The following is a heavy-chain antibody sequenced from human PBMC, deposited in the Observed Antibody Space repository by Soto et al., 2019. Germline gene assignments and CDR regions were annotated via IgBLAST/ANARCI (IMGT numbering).Heavy chain of an antibody. Sequence: LRLPYSVSEFTFVDLTMHRIIQAPGKALEWVSLISWDRGSTYHADSVKGRFTISRDNSKNSLYLQMNSLRTEDTALYYCAKELGGGDTRYYYGMDVCGQGTTVTVSS. J-gene: IGHJ6*02. CDR3: AKELGGGDTRYYYGMDV. D-gene: IGHD3-16*01. V-gene: IGHV3-43*01. CDR1: EFTFVDLT. CDR2: ISWDRGST.